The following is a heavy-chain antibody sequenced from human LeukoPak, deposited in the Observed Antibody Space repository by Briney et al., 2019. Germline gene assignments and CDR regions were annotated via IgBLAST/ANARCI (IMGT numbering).Heavy chain of an antibody. CDR1: GYTFTSYD. V-gene: IGHV1-8*01. J-gene: IGHJ6*03. CDR3: ARGRIVLMVYAINYYYMDV. D-gene: IGHD2-8*01. Sequence: GASVKVSCKASGYTFTSYDINWVRQATGQGLEWMGWMNPNSGNTGYAQKFQGRVTMTRNTSISTAYMELSSLRSEDTAAYYCARGRIVLMVYAINYYYMDVWGKGTTVTVSS. CDR2: MNPNSGNT.